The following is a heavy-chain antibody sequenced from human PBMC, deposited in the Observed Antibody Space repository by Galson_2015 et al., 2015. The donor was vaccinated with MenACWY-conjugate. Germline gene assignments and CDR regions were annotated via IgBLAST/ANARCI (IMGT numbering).Heavy chain of an antibody. V-gene: IGHV4-4*02. J-gene: IGHJ4*02. Sequence: SETLSLTCAVSGASISSVNWWSWVRQPPGKGLEWIAEIYHSGSINYNPSLNSRVTMSVDKSKNQISLKLSSVTAADTAVYYCARAGALTYYFDYWGQGTLVSVSS. CDR3: ARAGALTYYFDY. CDR1: GASISSVNW. CDR2: IYHSGSI.